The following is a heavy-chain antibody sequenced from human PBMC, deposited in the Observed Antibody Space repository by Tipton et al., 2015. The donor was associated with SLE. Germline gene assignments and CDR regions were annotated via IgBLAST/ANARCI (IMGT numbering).Heavy chain of an antibody. J-gene: IGHJ6*03. CDR2: INWNSEKK. V-gene: IGHV3-9*01. CDR3: AKDRGKRTTQYFYYMDG. Sequence: SLRLSCEVSGFNFDEYGLHWVRQGPGKGLEWGSGINWNSEKKEYADSVKGRFTISRDNAKKTVYLQMNSLRPEDTALYYCAKDRGKRTTQYFYYMDGWDKGTTVIVSS. D-gene: IGHD1-14*01. CDR1: GFNFDEYG.